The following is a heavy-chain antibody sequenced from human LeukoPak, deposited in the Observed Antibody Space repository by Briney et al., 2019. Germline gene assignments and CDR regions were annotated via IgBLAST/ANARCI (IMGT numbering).Heavy chain of an antibody. V-gene: IGHV3-64*01. CDR2: IRSDGSST. D-gene: IGHD6-19*01. CDR1: GFSFSAYI. J-gene: IGHJ4*02. Sequence: GGSLRLSCVASGFSFSAYIMHWVRQAPGKGLEYVSAIRSDGSSTFYPNSVKGRFTISRDNSKSTLYLQMGSLRAEDTAVYYCTRRYGGHSGWAGYHDSWGQGTLVTVCS. CDR3: TRRYGGHSGWAGYHDS.